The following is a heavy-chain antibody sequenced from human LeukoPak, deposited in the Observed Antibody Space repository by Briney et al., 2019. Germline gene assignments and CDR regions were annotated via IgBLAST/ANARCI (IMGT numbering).Heavy chain of an antibody. CDR2: IRSKANSYAT. CDR1: GFTFSGSA. Sequence: GSLRLSCAASGFTFSGSAMHWVRQAPGKGLEWVGRIRSKANSYATAYAASVKGRFTISRDDSKNTAYLQMNSLKTEDTAVYYCTRLNSYSSGYSYWGQGTLVTVSS. V-gene: IGHV3-73*01. D-gene: IGHD3-22*01. J-gene: IGHJ4*02. CDR3: TRLNSYSSGYSY.